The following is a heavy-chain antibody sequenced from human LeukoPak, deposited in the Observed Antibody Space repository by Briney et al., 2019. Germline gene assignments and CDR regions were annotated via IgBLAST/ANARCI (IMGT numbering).Heavy chain of an antibody. Sequence: PGGTLRLSCAASGFTFSSYEMNWVRQAPGQGLEWVSYISSSGSTIYYADSAKSRFTISSNNATNSLYLQMNSLRAEVTAVYYCARGFPYYYDSRCQRAGAKHDTHYWGQGTLVTVSS. D-gene: IGHD3-22*01. V-gene: IGHV3-48*03. CDR2: ISSSGSTI. CDR3: ARGFPYYYDSRCQRAGAKHDTHY. CDR1: GFTFSSYE. J-gene: IGHJ4*02.